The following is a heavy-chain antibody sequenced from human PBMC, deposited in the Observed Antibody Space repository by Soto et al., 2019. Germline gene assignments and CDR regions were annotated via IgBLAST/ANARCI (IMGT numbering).Heavy chain of an antibody. CDR2: IYHSGST. CDR3: ARICGDDWLLPLVN. V-gene: IGHV4-4*02. J-gene: IGHJ4*02. D-gene: IGHD3-9*01. Sequence: PSETLSLTCAVSGGSISSSNWWSWVRQPPGKGLEWIGEIYHSGSTNYNPSLKSRVTISVDKSKNQFSLKLSSVTAADTAVYYCARICGDDWLLPLVNWGQGTLVTVSS. CDR1: GGSISSSNW.